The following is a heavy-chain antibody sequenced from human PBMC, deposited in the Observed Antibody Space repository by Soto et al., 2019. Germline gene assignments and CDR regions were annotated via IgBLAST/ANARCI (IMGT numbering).Heavy chain of an antibody. D-gene: IGHD3-3*01. CDR2: IRPDGSEE. CDR1: GFTFNNYW. Sequence: EVQLVESGGGLVQPGGSLRLSCAASGFTFNNYWMSWVRQAPGKRLEWVANIRPDGSEEQYVDSMRGRFTISRDNARNSLYLQMNSLRVEDTAVYYCARVSRSESGIYWGQGTLVTVSS. V-gene: IGHV3-7*01. CDR3: ARVSRSESGIY. J-gene: IGHJ4*02.